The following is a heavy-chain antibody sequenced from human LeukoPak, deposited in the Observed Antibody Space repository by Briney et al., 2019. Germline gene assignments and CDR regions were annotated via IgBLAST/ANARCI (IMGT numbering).Heavy chain of an antibody. CDR1: GYTFTGYY. CDR3: ARGGLGSGGAATDY. CDR2: INPNSGGT. J-gene: IGHJ4*02. D-gene: IGHD2-15*01. V-gene: IGHV1-2*02. Sequence: ASVKVSCKASGYTFTGYYMHWVRQAPGQGLEWMVWINPNSGGTNYAQKFQGRVTMTRDTSISTAYMELSGLRSDDTAVYYCARGGLGSGGAATDYWGQGTLATVSS.